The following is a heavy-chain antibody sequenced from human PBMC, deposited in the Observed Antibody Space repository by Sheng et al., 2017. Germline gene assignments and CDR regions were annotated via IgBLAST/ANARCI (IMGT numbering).Heavy chain of an antibody. CDR2: IYSGGST. Sequence: QMQLQESGPGLVQPSQALSLTCTVSGDSISSGNYFWSWIRQPAGKGLEWIGRIYSGGSTNYSPSLKSRVTISLDTSENQFSLKLTSVTAADTAVYYCARGLGSSAANWFDPWGREPWSPSP. CDR1: GDSISSGNYF. J-gene: IGHJ5*02. D-gene: IGHD2-2*01. CDR3: ARGLGSSAANWFDP. V-gene: IGHV4-61*02.